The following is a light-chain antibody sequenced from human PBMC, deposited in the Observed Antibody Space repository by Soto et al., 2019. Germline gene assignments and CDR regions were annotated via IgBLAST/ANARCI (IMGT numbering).Light chain of an antibody. V-gene: IGKV3-11*01. CDR3: QQRSNWPPTWT. CDR1: QSVSSY. CDR2: DAS. J-gene: IGKJ1*01. Sequence: EIVLTQSPPTLSLSPGERATLSCRASQSVSSYLAWYQQKPGQAPRLLIYDASKRATGIPARLSGSGSGTDFTLTISSLEPEDFAVYYCQQRSNWPPTWTFGQGTRVEIK.